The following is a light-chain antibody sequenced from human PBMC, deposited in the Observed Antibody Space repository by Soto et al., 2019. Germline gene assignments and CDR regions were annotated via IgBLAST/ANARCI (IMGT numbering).Light chain of an antibody. CDR2: DAS. CDR1: QSVSSSY. V-gene: IGKV3-20*01. Sequence: EIVLTQSPGTLSLSPGERATLSCRASQSVSSSYLAWYQQKPGQAPRLLINDASRRATGIPDRFSGSGSGTDFTLTISRLEPEDFAVYYCQQYGSSLWTFGQGTKVDIK. CDR3: QQYGSSLWT. J-gene: IGKJ1*01.